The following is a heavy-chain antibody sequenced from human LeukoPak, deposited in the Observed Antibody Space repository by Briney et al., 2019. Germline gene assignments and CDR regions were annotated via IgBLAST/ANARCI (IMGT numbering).Heavy chain of an antibody. V-gene: IGHV3-21*04. CDR1: GFSFSDYN. J-gene: IGHJ6*03. CDR2: ITSTGTYI. CDR3: ARDPYSGNYGPYYYYYMDV. Sequence: GGSLRLSCAASGFSFSDYNMNWVRQAPGKALEWVSSITSTGTYIFYGDSVKGRFTISRDNARNSLYLQMSGLRPEDTAVYYCARDPYSGNYGPYYYYYMDVWGKGTTVTISS. D-gene: IGHD1-26*01.